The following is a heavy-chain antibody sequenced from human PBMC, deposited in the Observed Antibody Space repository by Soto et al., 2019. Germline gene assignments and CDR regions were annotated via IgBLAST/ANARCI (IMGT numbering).Heavy chain of an antibody. CDR1: GLPFSGYA. CDR3: ARVGLGVTYGNGLDV. D-gene: IGHD3-10*01. Sequence: QVQLVESGGGVVQPGGSLRLSCAASGLPFSGYAFHWVRQAPGKGLECVAVISYNGNNKYYADSVKGRFTVSRDDSMTTVFLQMNILRDEDTAAYHCARVGLGVTYGNGLDVWGQGTTVTVSS. V-gene: IGHV3-30-3*01. J-gene: IGHJ6*02. CDR2: ISYNGNNK.